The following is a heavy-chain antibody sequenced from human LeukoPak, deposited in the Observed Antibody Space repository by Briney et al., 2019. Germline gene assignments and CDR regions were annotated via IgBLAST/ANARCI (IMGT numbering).Heavy chain of an antibody. CDR1: GFTFSSYA. Sequence: PGGSLRLSCAASGFTFSSYAMTWVRQAPGKGLEWVSGISGSGGSTYYADSVKGRFTISRDNSKNTLYLQMNSLRAGDTAVYYCAKRVYGDYGGAYWGQGTLVTVSS. V-gene: IGHV3-23*01. D-gene: IGHD4-17*01. CDR3: AKRVYGDYGGAY. J-gene: IGHJ4*02. CDR2: ISGSGGST.